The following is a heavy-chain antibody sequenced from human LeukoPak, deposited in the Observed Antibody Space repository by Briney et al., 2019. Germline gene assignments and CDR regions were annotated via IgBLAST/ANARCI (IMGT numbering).Heavy chain of an antibody. CDR2: IRYDGSNK. CDR3: AKDLYYYDSSGYYRFDY. J-gene: IGHJ4*02. D-gene: IGHD3-22*01. Sequence: GGSLRLSCAASGFTFSSYGMHWDRQAPGKGLEWVAFIRYDGSNKYYADSVKGRFTISRDNSKNTLYLQMNSLRAEDTAVYYCAKDLYYYDSSGYYRFDYWGQGTLVTVSS. CDR1: GFTFSSYG. V-gene: IGHV3-30*02.